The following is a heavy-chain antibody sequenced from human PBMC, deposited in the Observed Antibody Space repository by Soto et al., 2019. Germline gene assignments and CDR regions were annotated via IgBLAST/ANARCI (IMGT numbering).Heavy chain of an antibody. CDR2: IYYSGST. D-gene: IGHD3-3*01. Sequence: SETLSVTCTVAGGSISGSSYYWGWISQPPGKGLEWIGSIYYSGSTYYNPSLKSRVTISVDTSKNQFSLKLSSVTAADTAVYYCARGTYCDFWSGYPYYFDYWGQGTLVTVSS. V-gene: IGHV4-39*01. CDR1: GGSISGSSYY. CDR3: ARGTYCDFWSGYPYYFDY. J-gene: IGHJ4*02.